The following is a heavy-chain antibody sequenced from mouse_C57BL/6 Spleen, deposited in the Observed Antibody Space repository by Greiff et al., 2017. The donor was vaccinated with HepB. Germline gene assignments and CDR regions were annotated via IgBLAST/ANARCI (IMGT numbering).Heavy chain of an antibody. V-gene: IGHV1-76*01. CDR1: GYTFTDYY. J-gene: IGHJ1*03. CDR3: ARFGIYWYFDV. CDR2: IYPGSGNT. Sequence: QVQLKQSGAELVRPGASVKLSCKASGYTFTDYYINSVKQRPGQGLEWIARIYPGSGNTYYNEKFKGKATLTAEKSSSTAYMQLSSLTSEDSAVYFCARFGIYWYFDVWGTGTTVTVSS.